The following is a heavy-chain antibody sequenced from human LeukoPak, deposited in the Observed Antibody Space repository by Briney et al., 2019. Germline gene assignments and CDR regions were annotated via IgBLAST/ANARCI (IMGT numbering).Heavy chain of an antibody. CDR1: GFTFSNAW. D-gene: IGHD4-17*01. CDR3: TTIPAYYGDYFDY. CDR2: IKSKTDGGTT. V-gene: IGHV3-15*01. J-gene: IGHJ4*02. Sequence: PGGSLRLSCAGSGFTFSNAWMSWVRQAPGKGLEWVGRIKSKTDGGTTDYAAPVKGRFTISRDDSKNTLYLQMNSLKTGDTAVYYCTTIPAYYGDYFDYWGQGTLVTVSS.